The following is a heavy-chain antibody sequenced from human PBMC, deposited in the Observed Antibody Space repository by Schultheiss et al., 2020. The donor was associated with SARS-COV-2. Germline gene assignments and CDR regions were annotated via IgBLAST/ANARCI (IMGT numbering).Heavy chain of an antibody. CDR1: GDSISSGY. Sequence: SETLSLTCTVSGDSISSGYWGWIRQPPGKRLEWIGYIYNSGSTNYNPSLKSRVTISRDTSKNQFSLKLSSVTAADTAVYYCARERRSLWQWLVWFDPWGQGTLVTVSS. V-gene: IGHV4-4*09. CDR2: IYNSGST. D-gene: IGHD6-19*01. CDR3: ARERRSLWQWLVWFDP. J-gene: IGHJ5*02.